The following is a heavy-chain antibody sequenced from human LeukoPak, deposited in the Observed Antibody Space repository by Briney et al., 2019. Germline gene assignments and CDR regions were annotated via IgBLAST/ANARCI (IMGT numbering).Heavy chain of an antibody. CDR2: ISTYNGNT. CDR3: ARVGSGDSIYGMDV. V-gene: IGHV1-18*01. Sequence: ASVKVSCKASDYTFTSYGISWVRQAPGQGLEWMGWISTYNGNTNYAQKVQGRVTMTTDTSTSTAYMELRSLRSDDTAVYYCARVGSGDSIYGMDVWGQGTTVTVSS. CDR1: DYTFTSYG. D-gene: IGHD3-22*01. J-gene: IGHJ6*02.